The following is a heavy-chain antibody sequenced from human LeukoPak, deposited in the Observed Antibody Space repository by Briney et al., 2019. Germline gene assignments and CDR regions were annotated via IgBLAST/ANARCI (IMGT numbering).Heavy chain of an antibody. Sequence: GGSLRLSCAASGLTLNNYGINCVRHAPGKGPEWVSFISRSSSYIFYADSVKGRFPTSRDNAKNSLYLQMNSLRAEDTAVYYCARTYASGSRRYWYFDLWGRGTLVTV. J-gene: IGHJ2*01. CDR3: ARTYASGSRRYWYFDL. CDR1: GLTLNNYG. D-gene: IGHD3-10*01. CDR2: ISRSSSYI. V-gene: IGHV3-21*01.